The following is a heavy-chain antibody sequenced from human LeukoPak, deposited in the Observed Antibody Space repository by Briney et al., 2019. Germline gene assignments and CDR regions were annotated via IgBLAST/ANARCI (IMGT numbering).Heavy chain of an antibody. D-gene: IGHD5-12*01. CDR1: GGSISSSSYY. CDR2: IYYSGST. Sequence: SETLSLTCTVSGGSISSSSYYWGWIRQPPGKGLEWIGSIYYSGSTYYNPSLKSRVTISVDTSKNQFSLKLSSVTAADTAVYYCAREGYVEELDYWGQGTLVTVSS. CDR3: AREGYVEELDY. J-gene: IGHJ4*02. V-gene: IGHV4-39*02.